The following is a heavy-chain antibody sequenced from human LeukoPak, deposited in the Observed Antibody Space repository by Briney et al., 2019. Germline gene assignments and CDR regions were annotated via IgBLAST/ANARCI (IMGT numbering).Heavy chain of an antibody. CDR2: IYYSGST. J-gene: IGHJ1*01. D-gene: IGHD3-22*01. V-gene: IGHV4-39*01. CDR1: GGSISSSSYY. CDR3: AGVVQSTDSSGFYLPEYFQH. Sequence: SETLSLTCTVSGGSISSSSYYWGWIRQPPGKGLEWIGSIYYSGSTYYNPSLKSRVTISVDTSKNQFSLKLSSVTAADTAVYYCAGVVQSTDSSGFYLPEYFQHWGQGTLVTVSS.